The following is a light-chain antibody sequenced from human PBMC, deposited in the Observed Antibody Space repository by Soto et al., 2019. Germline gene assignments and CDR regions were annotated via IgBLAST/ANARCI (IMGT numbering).Light chain of an antibody. CDR2: LNSDGSH. V-gene: IGLV4-69*01. J-gene: IGLJ1*01. Sequence: QSVLTQSPSASASLGASVKLTCTLRSGHSSYAIAWHQQQPEKAPRYLMKLNSDGSHSKGDGIPDRFSGSSSGTERYLIISSLQSEDAADYYCQTWGTGIQVFGTGTKVTVL. CDR1: SGHSSYA. CDR3: QTWGTGIQV.